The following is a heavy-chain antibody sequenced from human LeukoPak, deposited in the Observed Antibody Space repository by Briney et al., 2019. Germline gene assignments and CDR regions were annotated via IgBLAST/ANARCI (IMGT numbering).Heavy chain of an antibody. Sequence: GGSLRLSCAASGFTFSSYWMSWVRQAPGKGLEWVANIKQDGSEKYYVDSVKGRFTISRDNAKNSLYLQMNSLRAEDTAVYYCAKRPSDYGDYVSYFDYWGQGTLVTASS. V-gene: IGHV3-7*01. CDR3: AKRPSDYGDYVSYFDY. D-gene: IGHD4-17*01. CDR2: IKQDGSEK. J-gene: IGHJ4*02. CDR1: GFTFSSYW.